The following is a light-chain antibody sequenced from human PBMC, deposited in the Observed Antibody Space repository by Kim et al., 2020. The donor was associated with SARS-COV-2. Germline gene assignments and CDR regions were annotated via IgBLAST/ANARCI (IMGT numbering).Light chain of an antibody. V-gene: IGLV1-44*01. Sequence: QMSTSSWSGSGVTIGSKTGNWDTQDPGTAPTIPIHSKYQRPSGVPDRFSGSKCGPSASLAMSGRQSEDEADYYCAAWDDSLNGPVFGGGTQLTVL. J-gene: IGLJ2*01. CDR3: AAWDDSLNGPV. CDR2: SKY. CDR1: GVTIGSKT.